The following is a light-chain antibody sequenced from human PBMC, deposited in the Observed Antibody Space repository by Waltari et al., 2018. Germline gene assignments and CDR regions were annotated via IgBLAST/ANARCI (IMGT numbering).Light chain of an antibody. J-gene: IGLJ2*01. CDR1: NSNIGSNV. CDR2: GNT. CDR3: ATWDDRLTGVV. Sequence: QSALTQPPSASGTPGQTVTIFCSGGNSNIGSNVVNWYQQVPGTAPNLLIYGNTYRPSGVPDRFAGSKSGTSASLAISGLQSDDEGDYYCATWDDRLTGVVFGGGTQVTVL. V-gene: IGLV1-44*01.